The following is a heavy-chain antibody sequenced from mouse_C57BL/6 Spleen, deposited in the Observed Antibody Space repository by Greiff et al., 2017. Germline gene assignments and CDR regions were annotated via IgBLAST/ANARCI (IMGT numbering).Heavy chain of an antibody. D-gene: IGHD1-1*01. CDR3: ARGDRSVVATDYAMDY. CDR2: INPYNGGT. V-gene: IGHV1-19*01. Sequence: VQLQQSGPVLVKPGASVKMSCKASGYTFTDYYMNWVKQSHGKSLEWIGVINPYNGGTSYNQKFKGKATLTVDKSSSTAYMELNSLTSEDSAVYYCARGDRSVVATDYAMDYWGQGTSVTVSS. CDR1: GYTFTDYY. J-gene: IGHJ4*01.